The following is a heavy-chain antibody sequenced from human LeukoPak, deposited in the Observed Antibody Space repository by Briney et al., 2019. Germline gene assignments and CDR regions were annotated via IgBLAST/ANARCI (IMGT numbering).Heavy chain of an antibody. CDR3: ARVPPYYDILTGPGP. D-gene: IGHD3-9*01. Sequence: PSETLSLTCAVYGGSFSGYYWSWIRQPPGKGLEWIGEINHSGSTNYNPSLKSRVTISVDTSKNQFSLKLSSVTAADTAVYYCARVPPYYDILTGPGPWGQGTLATVSS. V-gene: IGHV4-34*01. J-gene: IGHJ5*02. CDR2: INHSGST. CDR1: GGSFSGYY.